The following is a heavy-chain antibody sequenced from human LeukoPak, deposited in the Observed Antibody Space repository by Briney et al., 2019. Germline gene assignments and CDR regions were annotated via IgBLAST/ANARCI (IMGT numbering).Heavy chain of an antibody. CDR3: AKLGGILTGYYPFDY. J-gene: IGHJ4*02. CDR2: MNTDGSSI. Sequence: GGSLRLSCAASGFTFSSHWMHWVRQAPGKGLVWVSRMNTDGSSINYADSVKGRFTISRDNSKNTLYLQMNSLRAEDTAVYYCAKLGGILTGYYPFDYWGQGTLVTVSS. D-gene: IGHD3-9*01. CDR1: GFTFSSHW. V-gene: IGHV3-74*01.